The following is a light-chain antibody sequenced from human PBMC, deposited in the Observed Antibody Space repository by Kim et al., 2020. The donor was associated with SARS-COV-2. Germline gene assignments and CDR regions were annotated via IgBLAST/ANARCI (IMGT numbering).Light chain of an antibody. J-gene: IGKJ2*01. CDR1: QNINNW. CDR3: QQYDSYSYS. CDR2: DAS. Sequence: GDRVTITCRASQNINNWLAWYQQRPGKAPRLLIYDASTLERGVPSRFSGSGSGTDFTLTIGSLQPDDFATYYCQQYDSYSYSFGQGTKLEIK. V-gene: IGKV1-5*01.